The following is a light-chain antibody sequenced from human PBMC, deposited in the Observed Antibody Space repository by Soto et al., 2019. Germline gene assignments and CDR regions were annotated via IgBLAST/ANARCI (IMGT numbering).Light chain of an antibody. CDR1: QSISSW. Sequence: DIQMTQSPSTLSASVGDRVTITCRASQSISSWLAWYQQKPGEAPKLLIYDASSLESGVPSRFSGSGSGTEFTLTIRRLQPDDFATYYCQQYNSYRTFGQGTKVEIK. CDR2: DAS. V-gene: IGKV1-5*01. J-gene: IGKJ1*01. CDR3: QQYNSYRT.